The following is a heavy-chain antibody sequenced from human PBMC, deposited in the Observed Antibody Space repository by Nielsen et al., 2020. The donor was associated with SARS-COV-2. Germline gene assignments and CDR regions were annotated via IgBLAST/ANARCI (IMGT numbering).Heavy chain of an antibody. CDR3: VKENYDCSGYYSASYFQH. CDR2: ISWNSGRI. V-gene: IGHV3-9*01. D-gene: IGHD3-22*01. CDR1: GFTFDEHA. Sequence: GGSLRLSCAASGFTFDEHAMHWVRQAPGKGLEWVSGISWNSGRIGYADSVKGRFTISRDNAKNSLYLEMNSLRTEDTALYYCVKENYDCSGYYSASYFQHWGQGTLVTVSS. J-gene: IGHJ1*01.